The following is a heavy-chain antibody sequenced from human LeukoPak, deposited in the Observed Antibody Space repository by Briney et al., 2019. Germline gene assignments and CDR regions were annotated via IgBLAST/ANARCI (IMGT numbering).Heavy chain of an antibody. CDR1: GVSINGFY. D-gene: IGHD3-22*01. CDR3: ARDRYDSVYNWFDP. J-gene: IGHJ5*02. Sequence: SETLSLTCTVSGVSINGFYWSWIRQPAGKGLEWIGRIYTTGGTNFNPSLKSRVTMSVDTSKNQFSLKLRSVTAADTAVYYCARDRYDSVYNWFDPWGQGTPVTVSS. V-gene: IGHV4-4*07. CDR2: IYTTGGT.